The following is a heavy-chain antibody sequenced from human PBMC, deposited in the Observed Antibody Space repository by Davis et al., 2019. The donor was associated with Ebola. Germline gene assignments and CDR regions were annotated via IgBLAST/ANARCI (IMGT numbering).Heavy chain of an antibody. V-gene: IGHV4-34*01. CDR1: GGSISSYY. Sequence: SETLSLTCTVSGGSISSYYWSWIRQPPGKGLEWIGKINHSGSTNYNPSLKSRVTISVDTSKNQFSLKLSSVTAADTAVYYCASRDGYNYEAGDYWGQGTLVTVSS. CDR3: ASRDGYNYEAGDY. D-gene: IGHD5-24*01. CDR2: INHSGST. J-gene: IGHJ4*02.